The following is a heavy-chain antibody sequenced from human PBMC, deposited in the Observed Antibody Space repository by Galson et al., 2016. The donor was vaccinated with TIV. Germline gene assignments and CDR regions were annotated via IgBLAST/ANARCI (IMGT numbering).Heavy chain of an antibody. V-gene: IGHV1-69*08. CDR1: GGNFNSYS. J-gene: IGHJ3*02. Sequence: SVKISCKASGGNFNSYSIIWVRQAPGQGLEWMGRIIPMLGRANYAQKFQGRVTITADKSTSTAYMDVSSLTSEDTAVYYCAREVAHVDSVMLNADAFDIWGQGTSVTVSS. CDR2: IIPMLGRA. CDR3: AREVAHVDSVMLNADAFDI. D-gene: IGHD3-16*01.